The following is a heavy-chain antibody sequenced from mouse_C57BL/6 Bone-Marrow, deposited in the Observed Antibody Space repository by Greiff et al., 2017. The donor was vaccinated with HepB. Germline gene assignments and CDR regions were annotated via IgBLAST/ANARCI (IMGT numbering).Heavy chain of an antibody. CDR2: ISYDGSN. J-gene: IGHJ1*03. CDR3: ARDRTFPGLYFDV. Sequence: EVKLQESGPGLVKPSQSLSLTCSVTGYSITSGYYWNWIRQFPGNKLEWMGYISYDGSNNYNPSLKNRISITRDTSKNQFFLKLNSVTTEDTATYYCARDRTFPGLYFDVWGTGTTVTVSS. CDR1: GYSITSGYY. V-gene: IGHV3-6*01. D-gene: IGHD3-3*01.